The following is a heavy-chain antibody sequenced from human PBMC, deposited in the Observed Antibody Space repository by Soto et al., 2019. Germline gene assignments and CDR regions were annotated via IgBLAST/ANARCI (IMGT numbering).Heavy chain of an antibody. D-gene: IGHD1-1*01. CDR1: GFTFSSYA. J-gene: IGHJ4*02. CDR2: ISGSGGST. V-gene: IGHV3-23*01. CDR3: AKGAVTTTPVPLFDY. Sequence: GGSLRLSCAASGFTFSSYAMSWVRKAPGKGLEWVAAISGSGGSTYYADSVKGRVTISRDNSKNTLYLQMNSLRAEDTAVYYCAKGAVTTTPVPLFDYWRQGTLVTVSS.